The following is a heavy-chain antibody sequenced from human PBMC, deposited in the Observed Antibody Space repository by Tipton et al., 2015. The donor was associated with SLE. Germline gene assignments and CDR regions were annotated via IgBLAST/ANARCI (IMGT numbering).Heavy chain of an antibody. V-gene: IGHV4-38-2*02. J-gene: IGHJ4*02. CDR2: IYHSGST. Sequence: TLSLTCAVSGYSISSGYYWGWIRQPPGKGLEWIGSIYHSGSTYYNPSLKSRVIIAVDTSKNQFSLKVSSVTAAGTAVYYCAREGKQLAAGYWGQGTLVTVSS. CDR1: GYSISSGYY. D-gene: IGHD6-6*01. CDR3: AREGKQLAAGY.